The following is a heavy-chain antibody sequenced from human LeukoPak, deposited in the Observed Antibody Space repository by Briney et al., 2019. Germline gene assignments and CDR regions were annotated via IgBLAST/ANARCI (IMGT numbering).Heavy chain of an antibody. D-gene: IGHD3-10*01. CDR2: ISGSGGST. CDR1: GFTFSSYA. CDR3: AKAPVRGVIIL. V-gene: IGHV3-23*01. Sequence: GGCLRLSCAASGFTFSSYAMSWVRQAPGKGLEWVSAISGSGGSTYYADSVKGRFTISRDNSKNTLYLQMNSLRAEDTAVYYCAKAPVRGVIILWGQGTPVTVSS. J-gene: IGHJ4*02.